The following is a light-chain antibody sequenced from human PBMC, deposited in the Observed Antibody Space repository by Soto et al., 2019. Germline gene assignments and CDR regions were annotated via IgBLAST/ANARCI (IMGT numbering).Light chain of an antibody. CDR1: QSISRT. V-gene: IGKV3D-15*01. CDR2: YAS. Sequence: EIVLTQSPDTLSVSPGERATLSCRASQSISRTLAWYQQKSGQPPRLLIYYASTRATGFPARFSGSGSGTEFTLTISSLQSEDFAVYYCQQYNNWPLTFGGGTTVEIK. CDR3: QQYNNWPLT. J-gene: IGKJ4*01.